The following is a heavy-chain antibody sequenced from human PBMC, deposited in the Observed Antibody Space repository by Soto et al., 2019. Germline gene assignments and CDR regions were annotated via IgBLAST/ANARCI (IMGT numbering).Heavy chain of an antibody. J-gene: IGHJ3*02. CDR3: ACSDRSGWQNDAFDI. CDR1: GYSFTSYW. CDR2: IDPSDSYT. Sequence: PGESLKISCKGSGYSFTSYWISWVRQMPGKGLEWMGRIDPSDSYTNYSPSFQGHVTISADKSISTAYLQWSSLKASDTAMYYCACSDRSGWQNDAFDIWGQGTMVTVSS. V-gene: IGHV5-10-1*01. D-gene: IGHD6-19*01.